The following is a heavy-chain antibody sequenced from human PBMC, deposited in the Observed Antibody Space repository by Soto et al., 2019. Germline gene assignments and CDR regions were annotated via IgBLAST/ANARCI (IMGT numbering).Heavy chain of an antibody. CDR3: ARDLRGYRGWFDP. CDR2: IYYSGST. CDR1: GGSISSGDYY. V-gene: IGHV4-30-4*01. J-gene: IGHJ5*02. Sequence: SETLSLTCTVSGGSISSGDYYWSWIRQPPGKGLEWIGYIYYSGSTYYNPSLKSRVTISVDTSKNQFSLKLSSVTAADTAVYYCARDLRGYRGWFDPWGQGTLVTSPQ. D-gene: IGHD5-12*01.